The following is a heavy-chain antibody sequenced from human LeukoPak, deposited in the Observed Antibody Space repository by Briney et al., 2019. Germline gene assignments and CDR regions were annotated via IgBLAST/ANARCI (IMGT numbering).Heavy chain of an antibody. CDR2: ISSSISYI. D-gene: IGHD3-9*01. V-gene: IGHV3-21*01. CDR3: ARGGDILTGYYTDY. CDR1: GFTFSSYS. J-gene: IGHJ4*02. Sequence: GGSLRLSCAASGFTFSSYSMNWVRQAPGKGLEWVSSISSSISYIYYADSVKGRFTISRDNAKNSLYLQMNSLRAEDTAVYYCARGGDILTGYYTDYWGQGTLVTVSS.